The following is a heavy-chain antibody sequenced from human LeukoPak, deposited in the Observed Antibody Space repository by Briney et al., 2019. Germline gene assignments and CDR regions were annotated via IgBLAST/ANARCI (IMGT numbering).Heavy chain of an antibody. CDR1: GYSISSGYY. Sequence: SETLSLTCTVSGYSISSGYYWSWIRQPPGKGLEWIGYIYYSGSTNYNPSLKSRVTISVDKSKNQFSLKLSSVTAADTAVYYCARDRRPEFDPWGQGTLVTVSS. CDR2: IYYSGST. V-gene: IGHV4-38-2*02. J-gene: IGHJ5*02. CDR3: ARDRRPEFDP.